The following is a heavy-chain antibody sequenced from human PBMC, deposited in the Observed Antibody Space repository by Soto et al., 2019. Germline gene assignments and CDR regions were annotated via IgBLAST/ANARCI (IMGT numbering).Heavy chain of an antibody. Sequence: ASVKVSCKASGYTFIRHGISWVRQAPGQGLEWVGWISPYTSDTKYGQKFQGRVTMTTDTSTSTAHLELRTLRSDDTAMYYCAADSSGSTADYHYYYGMDIWGQGTTVTVS. D-gene: IGHD3-22*01. CDR3: AADSSGSTADYHYYYGMDI. J-gene: IGHJ6*02. CDR2: ISPYTSDT. V-gene: IGHV1-18*01. CDR1: GYTFIRHG.